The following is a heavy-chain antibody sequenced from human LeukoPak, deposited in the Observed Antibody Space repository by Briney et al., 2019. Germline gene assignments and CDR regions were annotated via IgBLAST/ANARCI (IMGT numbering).Heavy chain of an antibody. CDR2: LRGGGDSR. CDR3: AKAVRSMVTGGGYFDS. D-gene: IGHD3-10*01. J-gene: IGHJ4*02. V-gene: IGHV3-23*01. CDR1: GFAFSNYA. Sequence: GGSLRLSCAASGFAFSNYAMSWVRQAPGKGLEWVSSLRGGGDSRYDADSVMGRFTISRDNSKNTRYLQMNSRRAEDTAVYYCAKAVRSMVTGGGYFDSWGQGTLVTVSS.